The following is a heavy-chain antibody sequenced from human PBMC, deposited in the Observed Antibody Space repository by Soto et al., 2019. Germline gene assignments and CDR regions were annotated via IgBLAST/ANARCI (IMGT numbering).Heavy chain of an antibody. Sequence: PSESLSLTCTVAGGSISSYGWSWMRQPPGKGLEWIGDIYYSGSTNYNPSLKSRVTISVDTSKNQFSLKLSSVTAADTAVYYCARVSEDWNYGVYYSYYGMDVWGQGTTDT. CDR1: GGSISSYG. V-gene: IGHV4-59*01. CDR3: ARVSEDWNYGVYYSYYGMDV. D-gene: IGHD1-7*01. J-gene: IGHJ6*02. CDR2: IYYSGST.